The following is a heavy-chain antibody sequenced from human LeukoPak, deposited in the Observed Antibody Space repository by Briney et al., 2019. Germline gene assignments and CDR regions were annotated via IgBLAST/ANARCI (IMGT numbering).Heavy chain of an antibody. J-gene: IGHJ3*02. CDR2: ISYDGSNK. CDR1: GFTFSSYG. CDR3: AKALTSGWYLDAFNI. Sequence: RVLRLSCAASGFTFSSYGMHWVRQAPGKGLEWVAVISYDGSNKYYADSVKGRFTISRDNSKNTLFLEMNSLRAEDTAVYYCAKALTSGWYLDAFNIWGQGTMVTVSS. D-gene: IGHD6-19*01. V-gene: IGHV3-30*18.